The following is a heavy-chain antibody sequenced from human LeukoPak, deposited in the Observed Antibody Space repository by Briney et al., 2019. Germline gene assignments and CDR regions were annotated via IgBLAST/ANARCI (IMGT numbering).Heavy chain of an antibody. Sequence: GGSLRLSCTASGFTFGDYLMSWFRRAPGKGLEWIGFISGGTTEYAASVKGRFTISRDDSTSIAYLQMNSLTTEDTAVYYCSRGSGWLSVYWGQGTLVTVSS. CDR1: GFTFGDYL. V-gene: IGHV3-49*03. CDR3: SRGSGWLSVY. CDR2: ISGGTT. J-gene: IGHJ4*02. D-gene: IGHD6-19*01.